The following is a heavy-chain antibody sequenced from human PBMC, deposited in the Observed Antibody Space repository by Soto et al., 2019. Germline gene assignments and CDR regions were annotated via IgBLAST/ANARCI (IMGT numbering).Heavy chain of an antibody. CDR2: IIPILGIA. CDR3: ASIPDANELIPDFDY. J-gene: IGHJ4*02. Sequence: GASVKVSCKASGGTYSSYTISWVRQAPGQGLEWMGRIIPILGIANYAQKFQGRVTITADKSTSTAYMELSSLRSEDTAVYYCASIPDANELIPDFDYWGQGTLVTVSS. D-gene: IGHD2-21*01. V-gene: IGHV1-69*02. CDR1: GGTYSSYT.